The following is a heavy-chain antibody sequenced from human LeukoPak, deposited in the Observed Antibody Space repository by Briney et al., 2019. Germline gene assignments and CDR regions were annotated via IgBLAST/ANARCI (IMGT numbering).Heavy chain of an antibody. CDR2: INPHSGGT. J-gene: IGHJ4*02. CDR1: GYTFTGYY. Sequence: ASVKVSCKASGYTFTGYYIHWVRQAPGQGLEWMGWINPHSGGTNYAQKFQGRVTMTRDTSISTVYMELSRLRSDDTAVYYCARGWPARGYSYDYYFDYWGQGTLVTVSS. V-gene: IGHV1-2*02. CDR3: ARGWPARGYSYDYYFDY. D-gene: IGHD5-18*01.